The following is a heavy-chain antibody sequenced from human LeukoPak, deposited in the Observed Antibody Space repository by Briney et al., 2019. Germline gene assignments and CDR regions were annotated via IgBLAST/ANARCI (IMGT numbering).Heavy chain of an antibody. Sequence: ASVKVSCKASGYTFSSYSINWGRQAPGQGREWMGWISTYNGNTNYAQKLQGRVTMTTDTSTSTAYMELRSLRSDDTAVYYCAKDRWRDGSSSFDNWGQGTLVTVSS. D-gene: IGHD6-6*01. CDR1: GYTFSSYS. CDR2: ISTYNGNT. J-gene: IGHJ4*02. V-gene: IGHV1-18*01. CDR3: AKDRWRDGSSSFDN.